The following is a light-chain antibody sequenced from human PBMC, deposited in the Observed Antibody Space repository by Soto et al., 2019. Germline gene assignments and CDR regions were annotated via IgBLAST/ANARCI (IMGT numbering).Light chain of an antibody. Sequence: QSALTQPASVSGSPGQSITISCSGTSSDVGVYDYVSWYQQHPGKAPKLMIYEVSNRPSGVSHRFSGSKSGNTASLTISGLQVEDEADYYCSSYTSISTWVFGGGTKLTVL. CDR2: EVS. CDR1: SSDVGVYDY. J-gene: IGLJ3*02. V-gene: IGLV2-14*01. CDR3: SSYTSISTWV.